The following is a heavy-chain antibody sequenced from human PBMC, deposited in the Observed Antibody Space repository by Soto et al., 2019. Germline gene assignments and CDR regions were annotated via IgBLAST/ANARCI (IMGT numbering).Heavy chain of an antibody. CDR1: GGSISSSSYY. V-gene: IGHV4-39*01. J-gene: IGHJ6*02. Sequence: QLQLQESGPGLVKPSETLSLTCTVSGGSISSSSYYWGWIRQPPGKGLEWIGSIYYSGSTYYNPSLKSRVTISVDTSKNQFSLKLSSVTAADTAVYYCARLPRSGEQWLPPAGNGMDVWGQGTTVTVSS. CDR2: IYYSGST. CDR3: ARLPRSGEQWLPPAGNGMDV. D-gene: IGHD6-19*01.